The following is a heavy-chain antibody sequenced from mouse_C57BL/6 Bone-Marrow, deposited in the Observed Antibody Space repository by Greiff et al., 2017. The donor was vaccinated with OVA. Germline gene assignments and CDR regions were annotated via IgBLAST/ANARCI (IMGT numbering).Heavy chain of an antibody. CDR1: GYAFSSSW. J-gene: IGHJ2*01. CDR3: AREDYYGSSYPY. CDR2: IYPGDGDT. D-gene: IGHD1-1*01. V-gene: IGHV1-82*01. Sequence: VNVVESGPELVKPGASVKISCKASGYAFSSSWMNWVKQRPGKGLEWIGRIYPGDGDTNYNGKFKGKVTLTADKSSSTAYMQLSSLTSEDSAVYFCAREDYYGSSYPYWGQGTTLTVSS.